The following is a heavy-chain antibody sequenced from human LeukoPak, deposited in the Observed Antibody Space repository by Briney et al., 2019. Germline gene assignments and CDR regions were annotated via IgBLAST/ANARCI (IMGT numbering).Heavy chain of an antibody. CDR2: IYYSGST. CDR1: GGSISSYY. V-gene: IGHV4-59*01. CDR3: ARMGSGYYPHYYYYGMDV. D-gene: IGHD3-22*01. Sequence: KPSETLSLTCTVSGGSISSYYWSWIRQPPGKGLEWIGYIYYSGSTNYNPSLKSRVTISVDTSKNQFSLKLSSVTAADTAVYYCARMGSGYYPHYYYYGMDVWGQGTTVTVSS. J-gene: IGHJ6*02.